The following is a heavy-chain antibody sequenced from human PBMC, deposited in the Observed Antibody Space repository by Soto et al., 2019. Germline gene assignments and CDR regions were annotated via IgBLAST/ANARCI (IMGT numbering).Heavy chain of an antibody. J-gene: IGHJ4*02. CDR1: GFTFDDYA. Sequence: GGSLRLSCAASGFTFDDYAMHWVRQAPGKGLEWVSGISWNSGSIGYADSVKGRFTISRDNAKNSLYLQMNSLRAEDTALYYCAKDGGISGSYYYFDYWGQGTLVTVSS. V-gene: IGHV3-9*01. CDR3: AKDGGISGSYYYFDY. D-gene: IGHD1-26*01. CDR2: ISWNSGSI.